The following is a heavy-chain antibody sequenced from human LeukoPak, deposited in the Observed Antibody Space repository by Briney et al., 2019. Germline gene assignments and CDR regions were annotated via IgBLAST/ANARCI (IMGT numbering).Heavy chain of an antibody. V-gene: IGHV4-59*01. Sequence: SETLSLTCTVSGGSISSYYWSWIRQPPGKGLEWIGYIYYSGGTNYNPSLKSRVTISIDTSKNQFSLKLSSVTAADTAVYYCARENYGSGSCFDYWGQGTLVTVPS. J-gene: IGHJ4*02. CDR2: IYYSGGT. CDR1: GGSISSYY. D-gene: IGHD3-10*01. CDR3: ARENYGSGSCFDY.